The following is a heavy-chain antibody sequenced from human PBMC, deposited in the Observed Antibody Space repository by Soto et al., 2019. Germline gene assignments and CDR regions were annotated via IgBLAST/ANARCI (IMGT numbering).Heavy chain of an antibody. CDR1: GGSISSGGYS. V-gene: IGHV4-30-2*01. D-gene: IGHD6-19*01. CDR2: IYHSGST. J-gene: IGHJ5*02. Sequence: SETLSLTCAVSGGSISSGGYSWSWIRQPPGKGLEWIGYIYHSGSTYYNPSLKSRVTISVDRSKNQFSLKLSSVTAADTAVYYCAREKWASGSRWLDPWGQGTLVTVSS. CDR3: AREKWASGSRWLDP.